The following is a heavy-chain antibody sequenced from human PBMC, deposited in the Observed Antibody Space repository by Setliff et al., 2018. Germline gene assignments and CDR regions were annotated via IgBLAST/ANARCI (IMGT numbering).Heavy chain of an antibody. D-gene: IGHD3-16*01. J-gene: IGHJ4*02. CDR3: VRMQGGGSTLGAIDH. CDR2: IKQDGSEK. Sequence: PSETLSLTCAVYGESFSNYAMSWVRQAPGKGLEWVANIKQDGSEKYYVDSVKGRFTISRDNSKNTLSLQLDSLRAGDTAVYYCVRMQGGGSTLGAIDHWGQGTLVTVSS. V-gene: IGHV3-7*03. CDR1: GESFSNYA.